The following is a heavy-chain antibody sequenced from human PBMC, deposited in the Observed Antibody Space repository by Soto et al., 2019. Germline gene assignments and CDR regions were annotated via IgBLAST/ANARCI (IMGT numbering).Heavy chain of an antibody. V-gene: IGHV4-30-4*01. D-gene: IGHD3-3*01. CDR2: IYYSGST. CDR1: GGSISSGDYY. CDR3: ASRRVTYYDFWSGYYTSRYYYYGMDV. J-gene: IGHJ6*02. Sequence: PSETLSLTCTVSGGSISSGDYYWSWIRQPPGKGLEWIGYIYYSGSTYYNPSLKSRVTISVDTSKNQFSLKLSSVTAADTAVYYCASRRVTYYDFWSGYYTSRYYYYGMDVWGQGTTVTVSS.